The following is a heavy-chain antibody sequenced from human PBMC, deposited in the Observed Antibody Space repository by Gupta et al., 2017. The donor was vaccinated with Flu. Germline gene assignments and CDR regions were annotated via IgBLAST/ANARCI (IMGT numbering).Heavy chain of an antibody. J-gene: IGHJ4*02. Sequence: FSSYGMHWVRQAAGKGLEWVAVIWYDGSNKYYADSVKGRFTISRDNSKDTLYLQMNSLRAEDTAVYYCARDSSWSHEHIDYWGQGTLVTVSS. CDR3: ARDSSWSHEHIDY. CDR2: IWYDGSNK. D-gene: IGHD2-15*01. V-gene: IGHV3-33*01. CDR1: FSSYG.